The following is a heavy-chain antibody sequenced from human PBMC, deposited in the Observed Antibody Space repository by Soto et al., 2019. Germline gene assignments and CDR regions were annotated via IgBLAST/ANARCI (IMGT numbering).Heavy chain of an antibody. CDR2: IYRTGST. D-gene: IGHD1-7*01. CDR1: GGSFTSNNW. CDR3: ASRDPGTSVDY. Sequence: KLRRPLSLTCAVSGGSFTSNNWWTWVRQPPGQGLEWIGEIYRTGSTNYNPSLKSRVTISLDKSENQFSLKVTSLTAADTAVYYCASRDPGTSVDYWGQGTLVTVSS. J-gene: IGHJ4*02. V-gene: IGHV4-4*03.